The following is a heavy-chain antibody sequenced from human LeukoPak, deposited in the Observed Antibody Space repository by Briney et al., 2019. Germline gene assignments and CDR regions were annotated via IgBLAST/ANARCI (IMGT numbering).Heavy chain of an antibody. J-gene: IGHJ4*02. CDR2: INPNSGGT. Sequence: GASVKDSCKASGYTFTGYYMHWVRQAPGQGLEWMGWINPNSGGTNHAQKFQGRVTMTRDTSISTAYMELSRLRSDDTAVYYCARDRPLDADDYYGFYYFDYWGQGTLVTVSS. CDR3: ARDRPLDADDYYGFYYFDY. V-gene: IGHV1-2*02. CDR1: GYTFTGYY. D-gene: IGHD3-10*01.